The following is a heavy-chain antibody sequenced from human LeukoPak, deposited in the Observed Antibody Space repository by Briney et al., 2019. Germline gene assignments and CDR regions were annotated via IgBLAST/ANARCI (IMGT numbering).Heavy chain of an antibody. CDR2: ISYDGTNN. CDR1: GFTFTSYP. CDR3: ARALQPNRYYYYYMDV. J-gene: IGHJ6*03. D-gene: IGHD1/OR15-1a*01. Sequence: GGSLRLSCAASGFTFTSYPMHWVRQAPGKGLEWVAVISYDGTNNYYADSVRGRFTISRDNAKNTLYLQMNGLRPEDTAVYFCARALQPNRYYYYYMDVWGKGTTVTVSS. V-gene: IGHV3-30-3*01.